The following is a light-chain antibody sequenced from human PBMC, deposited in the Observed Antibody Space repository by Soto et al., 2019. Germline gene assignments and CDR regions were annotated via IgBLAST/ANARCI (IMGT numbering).Light chain of an antibody. Sequence: EIVMTQSPATLSVSPGGRATLSCRASQSVTNHLAWYQQKPGQTPRLLIYAASSRATGIPDRFSGGGSGTDFTLTISRLEPEDFAVYYCQQCGSSPWTFGQGTKVDIK. CDR1: QSVTNH. V-gene: IGKV3-20*01. CDR2: AAS. J-gene: IGKJ1*01. CDR3: QQCGSSPWT.